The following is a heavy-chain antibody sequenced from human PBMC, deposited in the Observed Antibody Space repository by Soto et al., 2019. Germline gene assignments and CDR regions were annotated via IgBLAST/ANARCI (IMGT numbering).Heavy chain of an antibody. V-gene: IGHV4-38-2*01. Sequence: SETLSLTCAVSGYSISSGYYWGWIRQPPGKGLEWIGSIYHSGSTYYNPSLKSRVTISVDTSKNQFSLKLSSVTAADTAVYYCARVSYRNDFWSGYYIGGYYYGMDVWGQGTTVTVSS. CDR3: ARVSYRNDFWSGYYIGGYYYGMDV. CDR2: IYHSGST. CDR1: GYSISSGYY. J-gene: IGHJ6*02. D-gene: IGHD3-3*01.